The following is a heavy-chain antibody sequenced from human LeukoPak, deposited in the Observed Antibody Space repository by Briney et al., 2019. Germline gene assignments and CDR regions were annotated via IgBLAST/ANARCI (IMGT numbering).Heavy chain of an antibody. D-gene: IGHD2-15*01. CDR3: ARLAGCRDGSCSWPLDY. J-gene: IGHJ4*02. V-gene: IGHV4-34*01. Sequence: SETLSLTCDVYGGSFDGYFWSWIRQPPGRGLEWIAEINHSGSTNYSPSLKSRVTISVDTSKNQVSLKLTSVTAADAAVYFCARLAGCRDGSCSWPLDYWGQGTLVTVSS. CDR2: INHSGST. CDR1: GGSFDGYF.